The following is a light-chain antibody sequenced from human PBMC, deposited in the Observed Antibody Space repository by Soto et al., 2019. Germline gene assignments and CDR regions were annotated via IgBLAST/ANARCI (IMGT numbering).Light chain of an antibody. CDR1: QSISTY. CDR3: QQRSNWIT. Sequence: EIVLTQSPATLSLFPGERATLSCRASQSISTYLAWYQQRSGQAPRLLIFDASSRATGIPARFSGSGSGTDFTLTISSLVPEDFAVYYCQQRSNWITVGGGTKVDSK. CDR2: DAS. J-gene: IGKJ4*01. V-gene: IGKV3-11*01.